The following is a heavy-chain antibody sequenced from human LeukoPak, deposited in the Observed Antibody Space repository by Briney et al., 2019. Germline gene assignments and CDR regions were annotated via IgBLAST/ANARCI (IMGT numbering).Heavy chain of an antibody. CDR3: ARGSGVHV. J-gene: IGHJ4*02. CDR2: ITKSSTYV. V-gene: IGHV3-21*01. CDR1: EFTFRTHS. Sequence: GGSLRLACEASEFTFRTHSMNWVRQAPGKGLEWVSSITKSSTYVYYADSVKGRFTISRDNANNSLFLQMNNLGVDDTGVYYCARGSGVHVWGQGTLVLVSS. D-gene: IGHD3-10*01.